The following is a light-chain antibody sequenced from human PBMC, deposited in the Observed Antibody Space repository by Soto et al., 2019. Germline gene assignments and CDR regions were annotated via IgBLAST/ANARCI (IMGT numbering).Light chain of an antibody. CDR2: EVT. CDR1: SSDVAGYNH. CDR3: VTWDNSLSAPVV. V-gene: IGLV2-14*01. J-gene: IGLJ2*01. Sequence: QSVLTQPASVSGSPGQSITISCTGTSSDVAGYNHVSWYQHHPGKAPKLMIYEVTKRPSGVSNRFSGSKSGDTASLTISGLQAEDEADYYCVTWDNSLSAPVVFGGGTKVTVL.